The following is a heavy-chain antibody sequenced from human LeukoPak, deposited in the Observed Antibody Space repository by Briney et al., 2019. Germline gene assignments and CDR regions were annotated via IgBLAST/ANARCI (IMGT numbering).Heavy chain of an antibody. CDR3: ASPEYYYGAGSYYNTNLEDY. Sequence: PGRSLRLSCAASGFTFSSYAMHWVRQAPGKGLEWVAVISYDGSNKYYADSVKGRFTISRDNSKNTLYLQMNSLRAEDTAVYYCASPEYYYGAGSYYNTNLEDYWGQGTLVTVSS. CDR1: GFTFSSYA. CDR2: ISYDGSNK. J-gene: IGHJ4*02. D-gene: IGHD3-10*01. V-gene: IGHV3-30-3*01.